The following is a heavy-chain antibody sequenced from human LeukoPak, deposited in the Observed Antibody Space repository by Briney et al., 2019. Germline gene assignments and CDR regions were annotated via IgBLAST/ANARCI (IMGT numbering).Heavy chain of an antibody. D-gene: IGHD3-16*01. V-gene: IGHV4-59*01. CDR2: IYYSGST. J-gene: IGHJ4*02. CDR3: TREVITFGAAVAKGFDS. Sequence: PSETLSLTCSVSGASIRSSYWSWIRQPPGKGLEWIGYIYYSGSTDYNPSLKSRVTMSLDTSQNQFSLNLRSVPAADTAAYYCTREVITFGAAVAKGFDSWGQGTLVTVSS. CDR1: GASIRSSY.